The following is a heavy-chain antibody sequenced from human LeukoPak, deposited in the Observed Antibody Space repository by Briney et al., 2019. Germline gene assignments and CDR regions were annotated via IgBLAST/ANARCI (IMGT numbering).Heavy chain of an antibody. CDR3: ARDESRIAAAGDYYYYMDV. CDR2: IKQDGSEK. CDR1: GFTFSSYW. V-gene: IGHV3-7*01. J-gene: IGHJ6*03. Sequence: PGGSLRLSCAASGFTFSSYWMSWVRQAPGKGLEWVANIKQDGSEKYYVDSVKGRFTISRDNAKNSLYLQMNSLRAEDTAVCYCARDESRIAAAGDYYYYMDVWGKGTTVTVSS. D-gene: IGHD6-13*01.